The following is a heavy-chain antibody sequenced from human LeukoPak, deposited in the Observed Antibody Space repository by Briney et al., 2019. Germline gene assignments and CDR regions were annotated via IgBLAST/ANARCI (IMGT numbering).Heavy chain of an antibody. D-gene: IGHD3-10*01. Sequence: SGPTLVKPSETLSLTCTVSGGSISSYYWSWIRQPPGRGLEWIGYIYYSGSTNYNPSLKSRVTISVDTSKNQFSLKLSSVTAADTAVYYCARQPGSGSYYYYYGMDVWGQGTTVTVSS. V-gene: IGHV4-59*08. CDR1: GGSISSYY. CDR2: IYYSGST. CDR3: ARQPGSGSYYYYYGMDV. J-gene: IGHJ6*02.